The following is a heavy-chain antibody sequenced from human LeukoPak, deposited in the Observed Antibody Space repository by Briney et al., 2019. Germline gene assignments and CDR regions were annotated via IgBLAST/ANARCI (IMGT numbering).Heavy chain of an antibody. V-gene: IGHV4-34*01. CDR1: GGSFSGYY. CDR3: ARMKRAKGIQLWLTLFDY. D-gene: IGHD5-18*01. CDR2: ISHSGST. J-gene: IGHJ4*02. Sequence: SETLSLTCAVYGGSFSGYYWSWIRQPPGKGLEWIGEISHSGSTNYNPSLKSRVTISVDTPKNQFSLKLSSVTAADTAVYYCARMKRAKGIQLWLTLFDYWGQGTLVTVSS.